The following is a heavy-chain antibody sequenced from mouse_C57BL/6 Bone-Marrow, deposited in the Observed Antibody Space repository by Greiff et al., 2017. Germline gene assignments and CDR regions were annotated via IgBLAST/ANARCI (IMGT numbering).Heavy chain of an antibody. CDR2: IDPSDSYT. V-gene: IGHV1-69*01. CDR1: GYTFTSYW. D-gene: IGHD2-3*01. J-gene: IGHJ3*01. Sequence: QVQLQQPGAELVMPGASVKLSCKASGYTFTSYWMPWVQQRPGQGLEWIGAIDPSDSYTNYTQKFKGQSTLTVDKSSSTAYMQLSSLTSEDSAVYYCARDFGYYVWFAYWGQGTLVTVSA. CDR3: ARDFGYYVWFAY.